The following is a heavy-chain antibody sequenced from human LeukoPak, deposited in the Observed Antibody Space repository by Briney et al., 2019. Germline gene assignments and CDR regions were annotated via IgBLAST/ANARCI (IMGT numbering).Heavy chain of an antibody. J-gene: IGHJ4*02. V-gene: IGHV3-23*01. D-gene: IGHD6-19*01. CDR3: AKALAVSINYDFDC. CDR2: ISGSGGTT. CDR1: GFTFSAYA. Sequence: GGSLGLSCAASGFTFSAYAMSWVRQAPRKGLEWVSAISGSGGTTYYADSVRGRFTISRDNSKNTLYLQMNSLRAEDTAVYYCAKALAVSINYDFDCWGQGTLVTVSS.